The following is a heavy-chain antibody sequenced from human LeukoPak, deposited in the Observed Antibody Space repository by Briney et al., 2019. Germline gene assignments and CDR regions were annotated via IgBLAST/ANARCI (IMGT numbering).Heavy chain of an antibody. Sequence: GGSLRLSCAASIFTFSSYWMNSGRQAPGKGLEWVANVKEDGSEKNYVDSVKGRFTISRDNAKNSLYLQMNSLRVEDTAVYYCARDITFRDLFTWYDAFDIWGQGTMVTVSS. V-gene: IGHV3-7*04. CDR2: VKEDGSEK. CDR3: ARDITFRDLFTWYDAFDI. CDR1: IFTFSSYW. D-gene: IGHD1-20*01. J-gene: IGHJ3*02.